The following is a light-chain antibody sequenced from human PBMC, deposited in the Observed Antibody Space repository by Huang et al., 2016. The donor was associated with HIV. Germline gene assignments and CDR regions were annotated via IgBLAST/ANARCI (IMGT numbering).Light chain of an antibody. Sequence: DIQMTQSPSSLSASIGDRVTMTCRASNNINSKLNWYQQKPGKAPKLLIFVATYLASDVPSRFSGSGSGTHFTLTIDGLQPEDLATYFCQQSQNTPWTFGQGSRLEIK. CDR3: QQSQNTPWT. V-gene: IGKV1-39*01. CDR1: NNINSK. J-gene: IGKJ1*01. CDR2: VAT.